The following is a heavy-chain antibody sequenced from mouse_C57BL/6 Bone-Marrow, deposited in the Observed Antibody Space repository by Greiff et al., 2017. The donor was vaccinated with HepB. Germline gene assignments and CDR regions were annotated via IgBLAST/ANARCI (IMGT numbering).Heavy chain of an antibody. V-gene: IGHV5-6*01. J-gene: IGHJ1*03. D-gene: IGHD1-1*01. CDR1: GFTFSSYG. CDR3: ARDTTVGGYFDV. Sequence: DVHLVESGGDLVKPGGSLKLSCAASGFTFSSYGMSWVRQTPDKRLEWVATISSGGSYTYYPDSVKGRFTISRDNAKNTLYLQMSSLKSEDTAMYYCARDTTVGGYFDVWGTGTTVTVSS. CDR2: ISSGGSYT.